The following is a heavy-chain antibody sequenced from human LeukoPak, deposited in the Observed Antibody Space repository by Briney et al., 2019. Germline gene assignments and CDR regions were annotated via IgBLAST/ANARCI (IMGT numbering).Heavy chain of an antibody. Sequence: GGSLRLSCAASGFTFSTYTMTWVRQAPGKGLEWISYIGWSDSAIFYADSVKGRFTISRDSAKNSLFLQMNSLSDEDTAVYYCARDHQWSLDSWGQGTLVTVSS. CDR2: IGWSDSAI. D-gene: IGHD2-15*01. CDR1: GFTFSTYT. J-gene: IGHJ4*02. V-gene: IGHV3-48*02. CDR3: ARDHQWSLDS.